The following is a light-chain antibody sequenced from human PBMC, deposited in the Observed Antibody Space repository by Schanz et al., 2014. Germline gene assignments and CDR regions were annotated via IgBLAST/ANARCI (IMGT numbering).Light chain of an antibody. Sequence: QSALTQPPSASGSPGQSVAISCTGTSSDVGGYNYVSWYQHHPGKAPKLMIYDVSKRPSGVPDRFSGSKSGNTAFLTVSGVQAEDEADYYCSSYTSSSTLLFGGGIKLTVL. CDR1: SSDVGGYNY. CDR3: SSYTSSSTLL. V-gene: IGLV2-8*01. J-gene: IGLJ2*01. CDR2: DVS.